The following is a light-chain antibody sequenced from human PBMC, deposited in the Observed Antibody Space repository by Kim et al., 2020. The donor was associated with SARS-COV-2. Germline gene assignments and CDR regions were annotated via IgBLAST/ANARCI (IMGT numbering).Light chain of an antibody. CDR1: NSDVGGYNY. CDR2: DVS. Sequence: QSALTQPASVSGSPGQSITISCTVINSDVGGYNYVSWYQQHPGKAPKLMIYDVSNRPSGVSNRFSGSKSGNTASLTISGLQAEDEADYYCSSYTGSSTLYVFGTGTKVTVL. V-gene: IGLV2-14*03. CDR3: SSYTGSSTLYV. J-gene: IGLJ1*01.